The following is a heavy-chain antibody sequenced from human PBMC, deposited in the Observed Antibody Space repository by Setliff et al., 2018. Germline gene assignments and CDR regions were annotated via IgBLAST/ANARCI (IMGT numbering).Heavy chain of an antibody. V-gene: IGHV3-48*03. Sequence: LRLSCAASGFTFSDYEMTWFRQAPGKGLEWVSYIGESGNNIHYADSVKGRFIISRDDSKNTLYLQMDSLKIEDTAVYYCTTEPHFRHWGQGALVTVSS. CDR3: TTEPHFRH. CDR2: IGESGNNI. J-gene: IGHJ4*02. CDR1: GFTFSDYE.